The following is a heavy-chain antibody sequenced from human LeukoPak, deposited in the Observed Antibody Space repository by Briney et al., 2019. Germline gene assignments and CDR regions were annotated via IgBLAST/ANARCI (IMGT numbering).Heavy chain of an antibody. D-gene: IGHD3-3*01. Sequence: PSETLSLTCAVYGGSFSGYYWSWIRQPPGKGLEWIGEINHSGSTNYNPSLKSRVTISVDTSKNQFSLKLSSVTAADTAVYYCARANVLRFLEWPDYYYYGMDVWGQGTTVTVSS. J-gene: IGHJ6*02. CDR1: GGSFSGYY. V-gene: IGHV4-34*01. CDR3: ARANVLRFLEWPDYYYYGMDV. CDR2: INHSGST.